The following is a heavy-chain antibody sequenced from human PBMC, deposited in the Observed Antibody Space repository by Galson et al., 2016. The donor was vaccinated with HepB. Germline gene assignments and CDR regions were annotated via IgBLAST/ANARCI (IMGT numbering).Heavy chain of an antibody. CDR3: ARDGGYAGSYSVGDAFDI. CDR2: VYSDGKT. Sequence: SLRLSCADSGFNVSYSYMTWVRQAPGKGLEWVSIVYSDGKTFYADSVKGRFTISRDNSKNTLYLQMNSLRAEDTAMYYCARDGGYAGSYSVGDAFDIWGQGTMVTVSS. J-gene: IGHJ3*02. V-gene: IGHV3-53*01. D-gene: IGHD1-26*01. CDR1: GFNVSYSY.